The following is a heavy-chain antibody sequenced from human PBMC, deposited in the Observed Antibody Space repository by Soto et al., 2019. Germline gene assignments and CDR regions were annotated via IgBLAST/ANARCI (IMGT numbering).Heavy chain of an antibody. CDR1: GGSISSGGYY. D-gene: IGHD1-20*01. V-gene: IGHV4-31*03. CDR2: IYYSGST. Sequence: QVQLQESGPGLVKPSQTLSLTCTVSGGSISSGGYYWSWIRQHPGKGLEWIGYIYYSGSTYYNPPLKSRVTISVDTSKNQFSLKLSSVTAADTAVYYCARESPGITGTTCWFDPWGQGTLVTVSS. J-gene: IGHJ5*02. CDR3: ARESPGITGTTCWFDP.